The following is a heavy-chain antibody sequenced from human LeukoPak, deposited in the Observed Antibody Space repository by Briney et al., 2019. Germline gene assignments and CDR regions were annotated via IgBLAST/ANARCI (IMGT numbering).Heavy chain of an antibody. J-gene: IGHJ4*02. CDR2: IYYTGST. CDR3: ARDQRGFDY. CDR1: GGSISSHY. V-gene: IGHV4-59*11. Sequence: PSETLSLTCTVSGGSISSHYWSWLRQPPGRGLECLGYIYYTGSTNYNPSLKSRVTISVDTSQNQFSLNLNSVTAADTAVYYCARDQRGFDYWGQGTLVIVSS. D-gene: IGHD3-10*01.